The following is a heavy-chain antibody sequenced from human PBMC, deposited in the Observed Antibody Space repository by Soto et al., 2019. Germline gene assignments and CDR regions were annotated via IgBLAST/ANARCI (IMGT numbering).Heavy chain of an antibody. CDR3: ARGHSTDCSNGVCSFFYNHEMDV. CDR2: INPKSGGT. Sequence: CASVKVSCKASGYSFTDYHIHWVRQAPGQGLEWLGRINPKSGGTSTAQKFQGWVTMTRDRSISTVYMELTRLRSDDTAVYFCARGHSTDCSNGVCSFFYNHEMDVWGQGTTVTVSS. D-gene: IGHD2-8*01. V-gene: IGHV1-2*04. J-gene: IGHJ6*02. CDR1: GYSFTDYH.